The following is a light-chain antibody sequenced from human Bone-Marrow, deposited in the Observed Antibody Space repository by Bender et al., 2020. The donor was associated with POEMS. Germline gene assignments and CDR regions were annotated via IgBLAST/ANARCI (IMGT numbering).Light chain of an antibody. CDR1: SSDVGGSNY. J-gene: IGLJ3*02. CDR2: DVS. CDR3: CSYAGRSIVWV. V-gene: IGLV2-14*03. Sequence: QSALTQPASVSGSPGQSITISCTGTSSDVGGSNYVSWYQQHPGKAPKLMIYDVSLRPSGLSNRFSGSKSGSTASLTISGLQAEDEAHYYCCSYAGRSIVWVFGGGTKVTVL.